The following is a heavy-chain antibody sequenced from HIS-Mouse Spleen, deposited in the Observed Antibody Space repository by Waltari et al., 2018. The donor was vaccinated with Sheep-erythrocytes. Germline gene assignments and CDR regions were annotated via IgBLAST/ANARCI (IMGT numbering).Heavy chain of an antibody. V-gene: IGHV1-69*04. Sequence: QVQLVQSGAEVKKPGSSVKVSCKASGGTFSSYAISWVRQAPGQGLEWMGRISPFLGLANYAQKFQGRVTITAAKSTSTAYMELGSLRSEDTAVYYCAQTGATTPHFDYWGQGTLVTVSS. J-gene: IGHJ4*02. CDR1: GGTFSSYA. CDR2: ISPFLGLA. D-gene: IGHD1-26*01. CDR3: AQTGATTPHFDY.